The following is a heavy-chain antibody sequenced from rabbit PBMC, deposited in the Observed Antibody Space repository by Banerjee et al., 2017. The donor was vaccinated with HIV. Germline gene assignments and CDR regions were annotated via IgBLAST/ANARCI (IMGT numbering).Heavy chain of an antibody. CDR3: ARGLYDATLDL. Sequence: QEQLEESGGDLVKPEGSLTLTCTASGFSFNNNYVMCWVRQAPGKGLEWIACINTNSGNAVYASWAKGRFTIYKTSSTTVTLQMTSLTAADTATYFCARGLYDATLDLWGPGTLVTVS. D-gene: IGHD6-1*01. CDR2: INTNSGNA. CDR1: GFSFNNNYV. J-gene: IGHJ6*01. V-gene: IGHV1S45*01.